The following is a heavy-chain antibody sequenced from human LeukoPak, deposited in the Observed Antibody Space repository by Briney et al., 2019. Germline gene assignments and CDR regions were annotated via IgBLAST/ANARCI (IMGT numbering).Heavy chain of an antibody. CDR1: GFTFSSCV. V-gene: IGHV3-64*01. CDR2: ISSNGGST. D-gene: IGHD3-16*01. Sequence: AGGSLRLSCAASGFTFSSCVMHWVRQAPGKGPEYVSAISSNGGSTYYANSVKGRFTISRDNSKNTLYLQMGSLRAEDTAVYYCARRGSYYYYMDVWGKGTTVTVSS. CDR3: ARRGSYYYYMDV. J-gene: IGHJ6*03.